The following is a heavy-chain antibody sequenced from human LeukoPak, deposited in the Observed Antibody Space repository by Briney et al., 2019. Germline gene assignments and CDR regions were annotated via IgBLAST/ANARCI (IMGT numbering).Heavy chain of an antibody. CDR2: ISTGKTYI. V-gene: IGHV3-21*01. J-gene: IGHJ4*02. D-gene: IGHD3-22*01. CDR1: GFPFSTYN. Sequence: GGSLRLSCAASGFPFSTYNMNWVRQAPGKGLEWVASISTGKTYIHYADSVKDRSIISRDDAEKSLHLQMNNLRVEDTAVYYCARCFQDASGYHLTLDEWGRGTLVTVS. CDR3: ARCFQDASGYHLTLDE.